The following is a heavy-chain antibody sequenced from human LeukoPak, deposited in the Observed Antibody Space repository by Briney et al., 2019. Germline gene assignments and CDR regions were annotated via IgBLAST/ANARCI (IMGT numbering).Heavy chain of an antibody. CDR2: INPNSGGT. D-gene: IGHD3-16*01. CDR1: GYTFTSYY. J-gene: IGHJ3*02. Sequence: ASVKVSCKASGYTFTSYYMHWVRQAPGQGLEWMGWINPNSGGTNYTQKFQGRVTMTRDTSINTAYMELSSLRSEDTAVYYCARGVRGRYRGASDIWGQGTMVTVSS. CDR3: ARGVRGRYRGASDI. V-gene: IGHV1-2*02.